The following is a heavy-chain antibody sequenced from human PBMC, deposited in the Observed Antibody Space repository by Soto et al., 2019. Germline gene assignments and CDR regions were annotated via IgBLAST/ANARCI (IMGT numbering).Heavy chain of an antibody. CDR3: ARGVGSGTYYNQYNWFDP. CDR2: INTYNGNT. D-gene: IGHD3-10*01. Sequence: ASVKVSCKASGYTFIGYYGISWVRQAPGQGLEWMGWINTYNGNTNHAQKLQGRVTMTTDTSTSTAYMELRSLRSDDTAVYYCARGVGSGTYYNQYNWFDPWGQGTLVTVSS. CDR1: GYTFIGYYG. V-gene: IGHV1-18*01. J-gene: IGHJ5*02.